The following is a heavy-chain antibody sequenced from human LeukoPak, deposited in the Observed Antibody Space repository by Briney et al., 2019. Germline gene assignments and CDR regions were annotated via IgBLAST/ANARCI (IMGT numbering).Heavy chain of an antibody. CDR3: TRNDYGDYPDAFDI. CDR2: IRGRGNTNAT. V-gene: IGHV3-73*01. D-gene: IGHD4-17*01. CDR1: GLIFSGSA. Sequence: PGGSLRLSCAASGLIFSGSAIHWVRQASGKGLEWVGRIRGRGNTNATAYAALVEGRFSISRDDSKTTAYLQMNSLKTEDTAVYYCTRNDYGDYPDAFDIWGQGTMVTVSS. J-gene: IGHJ3*02.